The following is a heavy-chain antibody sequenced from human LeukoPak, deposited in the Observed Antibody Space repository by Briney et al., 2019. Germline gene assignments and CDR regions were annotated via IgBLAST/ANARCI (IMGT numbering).Heavy chain of an antibody. CDR1: GFSFNVDS. J-gene: IGHJ4*02. V-gene: IGHV3-69-1*01. D-gene: IGHD4-23*01. Sequence: RWSLRLSCAASGFSFNVDSMNWVRQAPGKGLEWVSSISSRSYTDYADSVRGRFTISRDNARNSLFLQMNSLRAEDTAVYYCASYGGFTSATLVDLLWGQGTLVTVSS. CDR2: ISSRSYT. CDR3: ASYGGFTSATLVDLL.